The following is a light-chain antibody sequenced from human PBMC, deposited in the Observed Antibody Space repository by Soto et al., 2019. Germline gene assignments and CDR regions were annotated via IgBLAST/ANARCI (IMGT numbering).Light chain of an antibody. V-gene: IGLV1-47*01. J-gene: IGLJ1*01. Sequence: QSVLTQPPSVSGTHGQGVTISCSGSSSNIATNFVYWYQHLPGTAPKIIMYRIDQRPSGVPDRFSGSKSGNTASLTVSGLQAEDEADYYCSSFAGSNNFPYVFGTGTKVTVL. CDR2: RID. CDR1: SSNIATNF. CDR3: SSFAGSNNFPYV.